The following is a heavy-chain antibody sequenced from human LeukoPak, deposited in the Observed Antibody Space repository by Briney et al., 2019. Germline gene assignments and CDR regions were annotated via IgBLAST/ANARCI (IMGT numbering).Heavy chain of an antibody. CDR2: IYTSGST. D-gene: IGHD3-3*01. Sequence: SETLSLTCTVSGGSISSYYWSWLRQPAGKGLEGIGRIYTSGSTKYNPSLKSRFTMSVDTSKNQFSLKLSSVTAADTAVYYCARGYDYDFPYWGQGTLVTVSS. CDR3: ARGYDYDFPY. J-gene: IGHJ4*02. CDR1: GGSISSYY. V-gene: IGHV4-4*07.